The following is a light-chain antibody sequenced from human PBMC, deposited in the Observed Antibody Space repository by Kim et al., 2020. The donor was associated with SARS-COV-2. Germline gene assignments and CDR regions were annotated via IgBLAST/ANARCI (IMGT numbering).Light chain of an antibody. CDR1: SLRSYY. V-gene: IGLV3-19*01. CDR3: NSRESGGNHGV. Sequence: LGQTARITCQGDSLRSYYASWYQQKPGPAPVLVIYGKNNRPSGIPDRFSGSSSGNTASLTITGAQAEDEADYYCNSRESGGNHGVFGGGTKLTVL. CDR2: GKN. J-gene: IGLJ3*02.